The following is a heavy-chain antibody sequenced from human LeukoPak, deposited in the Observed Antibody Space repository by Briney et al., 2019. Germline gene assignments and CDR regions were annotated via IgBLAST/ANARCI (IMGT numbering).Heavy chain of an antibody. CDR1: GGSFSGYY. J-gene: IGHJ4*02. Sequence: SETLSLTCAVYGGSFSGYYWSWIRQPPGKGLEWIGEINHSGSTNYNPSLKSRVTISVDTSKNQFSLKLSSVAAADTAVYYCARGVVVDYWGQGTLVTVSS. CDR2: INHSGST. CDR3: ARGVVVDY. D-gene: IGHD2-2*01. V-gene: IGHV4-34*01.